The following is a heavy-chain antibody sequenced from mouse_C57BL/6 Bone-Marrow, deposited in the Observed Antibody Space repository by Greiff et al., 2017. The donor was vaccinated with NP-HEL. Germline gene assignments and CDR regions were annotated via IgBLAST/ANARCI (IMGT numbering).Heavy chain of an antibody. Sequence: QVQLQQPGAELVRPGTSVKLSCKASGYTFTSYWMHWVKQRPGQGLEWIGVIDPSDSYTNYNQKFTGKATLTVDTSSSTAYMQLSSLTSEVSAVFYCASPISYSWYFDVWGTGTTVT. V-gene: IGHV1-59*01. D-gene: IGHD2-10*01. CDR1: GYTFTSYW. CDR3: ASPISYSWYFDV. CDR2: IDPSDSYT. J-gene: IGHJ1*03.